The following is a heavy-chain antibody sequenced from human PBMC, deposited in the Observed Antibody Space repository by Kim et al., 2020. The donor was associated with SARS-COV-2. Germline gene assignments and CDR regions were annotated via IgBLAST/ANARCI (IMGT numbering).Heavy chain of an antibody. V-gene: IGHV3-11*04. CDR3: ARGTYYYDSSAPFDY. J-gene: IGHJ4*02. D-gene: IGHD3-22*01. Sequence: DAVKGRFTITKDNAKTSLYLQMNSLIAEDTAVYYCARGTYYYDSSAPFDYWGQGTLVTVSS.